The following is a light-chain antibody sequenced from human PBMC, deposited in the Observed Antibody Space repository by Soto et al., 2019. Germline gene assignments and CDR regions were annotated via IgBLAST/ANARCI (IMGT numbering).Light chain of an antibody. Sequence: DIQMTQSPSILSASVGDRVTITCRASQSISTWLAWSQQKPGKXPKXXIFKASSLESGVPSRFSGSGSGTELTITISSLQTDDFATYYCQQYNRYPRTFGQGTKVDIK. CDR3: QQYNRYPRT. V-gene: IGKV1-5*03. J-gene: IGKJ1*01. CDR1: QSISTW. CDR2: KAS.